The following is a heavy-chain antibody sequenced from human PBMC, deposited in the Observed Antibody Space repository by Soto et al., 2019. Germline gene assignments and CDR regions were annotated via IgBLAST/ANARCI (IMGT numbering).Heavy chain of an antibody. Sequence: SETLSLTCTVAGGSISSSSYYWSWISQHPGKGLEWIGYIYYSGSTYYNPSLKSRVTISVDTSKNQFSLKLSSVTAADTAVYYCARDFTDSSGPTLGMGVWGQGTTVTVSS. D-gene: IGHD6-19*01. CDR3: ARDFTDSSGPTLGMGV. CDR1: GGSISSSSYY. J-gene: IGHJ6*02. CDR2: IYYSGST. V-gene: IGHV4-31*03.